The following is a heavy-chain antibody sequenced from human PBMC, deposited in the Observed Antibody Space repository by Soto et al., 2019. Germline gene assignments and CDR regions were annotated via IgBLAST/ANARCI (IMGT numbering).Heavy chain of an antibody. Sequence: EVQLVESGGGLVQPGGSLRLSCAASGFTFSNYGFHWVRQAPGEGLEWVSYITSSSSNIYYADSVKGRFTISRDNAKNSLYLQMNSLRAEDTALYYCAGSGFDFWGQGTLVTVSS. J-gene: IGHJ5*01. V-gene: IGHV3-48*01. D-gene: IGHD2-8*02. CDR3: AGSGFDF. CDR1: GFTFSNYG. CDR2: ITSSSSNI.